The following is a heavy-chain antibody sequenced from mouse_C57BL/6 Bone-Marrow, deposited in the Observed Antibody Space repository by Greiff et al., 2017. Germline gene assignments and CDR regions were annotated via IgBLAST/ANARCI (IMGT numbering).Heavy chain of an antibody. D-gene: IGHD2-12*01. V-gene: IGHV1-50*01. CDR3: ARETDDVYFDY. Sequence: QVQLQQPGAELVKPGASVTLSCKASGYTFTSYWMQWVKQRPGQGLEWIGEIDPSDSYTNYNQKFKGKATLTVDTSSSTAYMQLRSLTSEDSAVYYCARETDDVYFDYWGQGTTLTVSS. J-gene: IGHJ2*01. CDR2: IDPSDSYT. CDR1: GYTFTSYW.